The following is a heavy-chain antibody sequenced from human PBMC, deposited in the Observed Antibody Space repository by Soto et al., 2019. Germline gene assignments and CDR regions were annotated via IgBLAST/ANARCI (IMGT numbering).Heavy chain of an antibody. CDR3: AREKWLVRRNDPFDI. D-gene: IGHD6-19*01. Sequence: XSXXXSCKASGYTFINYYMHWVRQAPGQGLEWMGIINPKGGSTTYAQKFQGRVTLTRDTSTNTVNMEMSSLRSEDTAVYFCAREKWLVRRNDPFDIWGQGTMVTVSS. V-gene: IGHV1-46*01. CDR2: INPKGGST. J-gene: IGHJ3*02. CDR1: GYTFINYY.